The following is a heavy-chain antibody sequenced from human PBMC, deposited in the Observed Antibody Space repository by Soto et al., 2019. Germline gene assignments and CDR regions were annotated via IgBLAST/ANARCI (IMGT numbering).Heavy chain of an antibody. V-gene: IGHV4-59*08. CDR1: CGSIIGYY. CDR2: IYSSGST. Sequence: SETLSLTCTVSCGSIIGYYCSWILQPPGQGLQWIGYIYSSGSTNYNPSLKSRVTISVDTSKNHFSLNLSSVTAADTAVYYCARQRRDFDYWGQGSLVTVSS. J-gene: IGHJ4*02. CDR3: ARQRRDFDY.